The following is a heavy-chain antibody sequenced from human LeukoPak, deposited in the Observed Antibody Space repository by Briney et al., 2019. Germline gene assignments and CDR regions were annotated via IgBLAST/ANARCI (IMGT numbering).Heavy chain of an antibody. Sequence: GGSLRLSCAASGFTFSTYSMNWIRQAPGKGLEWVSSISSSSSYIYYADLVKGRFTISRDNAKNSLYLQMNSLRAEDTAVYYCARERGAGLSSSWVDYWGQGTLVTVSS. J-gene: IGHJ4*02. CDR1: GFTFSTYS. CDR3: ARERGAGLSSSWVDY. D-gene: IGHD6-13*01. V-gene: IGHV3-21*01. CDR2: ISSSSSYI.